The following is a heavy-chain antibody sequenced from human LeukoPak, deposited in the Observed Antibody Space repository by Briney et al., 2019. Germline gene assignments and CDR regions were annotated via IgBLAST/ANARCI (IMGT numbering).Heavy chain of an antibody. CDR3: AKRGVVIRAVIIVGFHKEAYYFDY. J-gene: IGHJ4*02. CDR1: GFTFSSYA. D-gene: IGHD3-10*01. Sequence: RGSLRLSCAASGFTFSSYAMGWVRQAPGKGLEWVSSITADGYSTYSADSVKGRITVSRDNSKHTLYLQMNSLRAEDTAVYFCAKRGVVIRAVIIVGFHKEAYYFDYWAQGALVTVSS. V-gene: IGHV3-23*01. CDR2: ITADGYST.